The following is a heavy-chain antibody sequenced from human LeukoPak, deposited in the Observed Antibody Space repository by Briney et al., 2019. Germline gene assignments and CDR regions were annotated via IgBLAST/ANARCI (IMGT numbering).Heavy chain of an antibody. D-gene: IGHD2-21*02. CDR3: ARGAGRCGGDCYSSDS. V-gene: IGHV4-59*01. J-gene: IGHJ4*02. CDR1: GDSISSNY. Sequence: PSETLSLTCSVSGDSISSNYWSWIRQPPRKGLEWIGYMYNSGSTNYNPSLKSRVTISVDTSKNQFSLMLTSVTAADTAVYFCARGAGRCGGDCYSSDSWGQGTLVTVSS. CDR2: MYNSGST.